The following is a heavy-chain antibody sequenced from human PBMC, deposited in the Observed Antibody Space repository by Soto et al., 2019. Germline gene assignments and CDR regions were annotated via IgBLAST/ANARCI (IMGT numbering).Heavy chain of an antibody. V-gene: IGHV4-59*01. CDR2: IFYSGST. Sequence: PSETLSLTCTVSCGSITDYYWNWIRQPPGKGLEWIGYIFYSGSTNYSPSLKRRVTISIDTSKGQVSLSLGSATAAGAAIYSCAKDRRRGSASHYYYCYGMDVWGQGTTVTVSS. CDR3: AKDRRRGSASHYYYCYGMDV. J-gene: IGHJ6*02. D-gene: IGHD2-2*01. CDR1: CGSITDYY.